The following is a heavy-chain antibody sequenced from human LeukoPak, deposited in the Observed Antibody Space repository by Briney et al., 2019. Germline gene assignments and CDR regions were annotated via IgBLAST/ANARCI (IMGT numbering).Heavy chain of an antibody. Sequence: GASVKVSCKASGGTFSSYAISWVRQAPGQGLEWMGGIIPIFGTANYAQKFQGRVTITTDESTSTAYMELSSLRSEDTAVYYCARDPIPAAIPRDYYYYMDVWGKGTTVTVSS. V-gene: IGHV1-69*05. CDR3: ARDPIPAAIPRDYYYYMDV. CDR2: IIPIFGTA. J-gene: IGHJ6*03. CDR1: GGTFSSYA. D-gene: IGHD2-2*02.